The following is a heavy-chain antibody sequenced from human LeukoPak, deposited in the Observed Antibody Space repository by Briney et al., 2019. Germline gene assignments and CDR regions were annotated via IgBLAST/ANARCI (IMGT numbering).Heavy chain of an antibody. CDR3: ARVGPYYYYYMDV. CDR1: GYSITSGYY. J-gene: IGHJ6*03. Sequence: PSETLSLTCTVSGYSITSGYYWGWIRQPPGKGLEWIGSIYHSGSTYYSPSLQSRVTISVDTSKNQFSLRLSSVTAADTAVYYCARVGPYYYYYMDVWGKGTTVTVSS. V-gene: IGHV4-38-2*02. CDR2: IYHSGST.